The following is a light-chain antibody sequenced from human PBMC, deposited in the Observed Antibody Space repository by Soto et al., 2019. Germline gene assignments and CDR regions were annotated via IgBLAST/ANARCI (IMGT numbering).Light chain of an antibody. V-gene: IGLV1-40*01. J-gene: IGLJ2*01. CDR3: QSYDSSLSGSGVV. CDR1: SSNIGAGYE. CDR2: GDS. Sequence: QAVVTQPPSVSGAPGQRVTISCTGSSSNIGAGYEVHWYPQLPGTAPKLLIYGDSNRPSGVPDRFSGSKSGTSASLAITGLQAEDEADYYCQSYDSSLSGSGVVFGGGTKLTVL.